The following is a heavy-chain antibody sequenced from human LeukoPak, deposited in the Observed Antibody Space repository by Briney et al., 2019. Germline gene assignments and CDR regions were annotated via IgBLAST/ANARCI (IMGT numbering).Heavy chain of an antibody. Sequence: SETLSLTCAVYGGSFRGYYWSWIRQPPGKGLEWIGEINHSGSTNYNPSLKSRVIISVDTSKKQISLKLSSVTAADTAVYYCARTRGYAFDYWGQGTLVTVSS. D-gene: IGHD5-18*01. CDR1: GGSFRGYY. CDR2: INHSGST. CDR3: ARTRGYAFDY. V-gene: IGHV4-34*01. J-gene: IGHJ4*02.